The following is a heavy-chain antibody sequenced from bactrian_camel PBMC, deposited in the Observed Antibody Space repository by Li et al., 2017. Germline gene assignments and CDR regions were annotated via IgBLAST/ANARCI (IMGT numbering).Heavy chain of an antibody. CDR2: LTTGGTA. CDR3: TTERTWYLRGEFAY. CDR1: GFIYSSDHC. Sequence: HVQLVESGGGSVESGGSLKLACVASGFIYSSDHCVAWFRRAPGKEREAVASLTTGGTATVADSVKGRFTISLDYAKNTLYLQMNSLKPDDTALYYCTTERTWYLRGEFAYWGQGTQVTVS. D-gene: IGHD6*01. J-gene: IGHJ4*01. V-gene: IGHV3S53*01.